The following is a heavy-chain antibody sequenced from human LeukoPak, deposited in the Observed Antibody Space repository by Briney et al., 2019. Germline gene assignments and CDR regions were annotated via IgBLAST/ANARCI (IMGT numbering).Heavy chain of an antibody. V-gene: IGHV3-23*01. CDR1: GFAFSTYA. CDR2: VNGDGGST. J-gene: IGHJ4*02. Sequence: PGGSLRLSCAASGFAFSTYAMNWVRQAPGKGLEWVSTVNGDGGSTFYADPVEGRFTISRDNAKNTLYLQMNSLRAEDTAVYYCSTYYYGSGGLFRHFDFWGQGTLVTVSS. CDR3: STYYYGSGGLFRHFDF. D-gene: IGHD3-10*01.